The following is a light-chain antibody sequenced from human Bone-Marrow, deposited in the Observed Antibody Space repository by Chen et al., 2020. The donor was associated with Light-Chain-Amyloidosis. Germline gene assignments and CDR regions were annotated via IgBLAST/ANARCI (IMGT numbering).Light chain of an antibody. CDR2: AAS. CDR1: QGISSY. CDR3: EQYYRYPQT. Sequence: AIRMTQPPSSFSASTGDRVTITCRASQGISSYLAWYQQKPGKAPKLLIYAASTLQSGVPSRVSGNGSGTEFTLTNSCLQSEDFATYYCEQYYRYPQTFGQGTKVEIK. J-gene: IGKJ1*01. V-gene: IGKV1-8*01.